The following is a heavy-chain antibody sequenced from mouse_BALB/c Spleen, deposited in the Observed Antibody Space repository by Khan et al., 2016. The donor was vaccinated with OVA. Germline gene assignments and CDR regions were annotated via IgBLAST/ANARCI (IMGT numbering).Heavy chain of an antibody. CDR3: ARHNRYDPWFAY. D-gene: IGHD2-14*01. CDR2: INSDGGST. Sequence: EVHLVESGGGLVQPGESLKLSCESNEYEFPSHDMSWVRKTPEKRLELVAAINSDGGSTYYPDTMERRFIISRDNTKKILYLQMSRRRSEDTALYNCARHNRYDPWFAYWGQGTRVTVAA. V-gene: IGHV5-2*01. J-gene: IGHJ3*01. CDR1: EYEFPSHD.